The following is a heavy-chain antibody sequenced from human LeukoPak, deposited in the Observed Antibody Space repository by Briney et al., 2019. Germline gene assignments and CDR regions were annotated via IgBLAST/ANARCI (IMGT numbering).Heavy chain of an antibody. J-gene: IGHJ4*02. CDR3: ARERNVWGSYRSFDY. Sequence: SETLSLTCTVSGGSISSSSYYWSWIRQPAGKGLEWIGRIYTSGSTNYNPSLKSRVTISVDTSKNQFSLKLSSVTAADTAVYYCARERNVWGSYRSFDYWGQGTLVTVSS. CDR2: IYTSGST. CDR1: GGSISSSSYY. D-gene: IGHD3-16*02. V-gene: IGHV4-61*02.